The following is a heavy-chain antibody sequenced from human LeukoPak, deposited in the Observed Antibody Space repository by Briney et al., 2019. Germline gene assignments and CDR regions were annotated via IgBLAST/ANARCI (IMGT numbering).Heavy chain of an antibody. D-gene: IGHD6-13*01. J-gene: IGHJ3*02. CDR2: IYYSGST. V-gene: IGHV4-39*01. CDR3: ARHRIAAADDAFEI. Sequence: PSETLSLTCTVSGGSISTSSYYWGWIRQPPGKGLEWIGTIYYSGSTYYNPSLKSRVTISVDTSKTLFSLKLSSVTAADTALYYCARHRIAAADDAFEIWGQGTMVTVSS. CDR1: GGSISTSSYY.